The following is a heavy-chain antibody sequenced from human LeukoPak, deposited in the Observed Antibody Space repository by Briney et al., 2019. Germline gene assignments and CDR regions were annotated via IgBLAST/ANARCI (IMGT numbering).Heavy chain of an antibody. CDR1: GFTFNTYN. V-gene: IGHV3-21*01. CDR3: ARSSLGGFDY. J-gene: IGHJ4*02. D-gene: IGHD7-27*01. Sequence: GGSLRLSCVASGFTFNTYNMNWVRQAPGKGLEWVSSITSSSSYIYYADSVKGRFTISRDNAKSSLYLQMNSLRAEDTAVYYCARSSLGGFDYWGQGTLVTVSS. CDR2: ITSSSSYI.